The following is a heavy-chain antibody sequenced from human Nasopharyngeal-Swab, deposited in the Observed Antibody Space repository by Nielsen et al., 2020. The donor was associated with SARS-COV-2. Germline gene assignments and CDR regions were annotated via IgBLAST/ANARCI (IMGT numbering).Heavy chain of an antibody. CDR1: GGSISSGSYY. CDR3: ARGPGRITIFGVVIDSRGWFDP. V-gene: IGHV4-61*01. CDR2: IYYSGST. D-gene: IGHD3-3*01. Sequence: SETLSLTCTVSGGSISSGSYYWSWIRQPPGKGLEWIGYIYYSGSTNYNPSLKSRVTISVDTSKNQFSLKLSSVTAADTAVYYCARGPGRITIFGVVIDSRGWFDPWGQGTLVTVSS. J-gene: IGHJ5*02.